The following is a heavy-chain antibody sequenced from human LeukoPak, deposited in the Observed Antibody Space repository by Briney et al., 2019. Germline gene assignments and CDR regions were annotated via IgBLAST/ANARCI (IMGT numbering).Heavy chain of an antibody. Sequence: GGSLRLSCAASGFTFSSYGMHWIRQAPGKGLEWVAFIRNDGSIIYNADSVKGRFTISRDNSKNTLYLQMNSLRADDTAVYYCAKDTPLCYFDYWGQGTLVAVSS. D-gene: IGHD3-16*01. V-gene: IGHV3-30*02. CDR1: GFTFSSYG. J-gene: IGHJ4*02. CDR2: IRNDGSII. CDR3: AKDTPLCYFDY.